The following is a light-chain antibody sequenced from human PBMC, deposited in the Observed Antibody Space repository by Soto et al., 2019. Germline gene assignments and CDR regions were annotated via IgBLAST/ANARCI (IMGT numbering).Light chain of an antibody. CDR1: SSNVGPGDA. J-gene: IGLJ1*01. V-gene: IGLV1-40*01. CDR3: QSFDNGLLAYV. Sequence: QSVLTQPPSISGAPGQRVTISCTGASSNVGPGDAVQWYQHIQGTTPKLLIYAENSRPSGVPDRFSASKSGTSASLAITGLQAEDEADYYCQSFDNGLLAYVFGTGTKLTVL. CDR2: AEN.